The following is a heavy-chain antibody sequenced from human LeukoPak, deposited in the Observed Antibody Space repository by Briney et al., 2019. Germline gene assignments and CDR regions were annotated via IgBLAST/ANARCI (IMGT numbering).Heavy chain of an antibody. CDR2: ISWNSGSI. J-gene: IGHJ4*02. CDR1: GFTFDDYA. D-gene: IGHD3-22*01. Sequence: GGSLRLSCAASGFTFDDYAMHWVRQAPGKGLEWVSGISWNSGSIGYADSVKGRFTISRDNAKNSLYLQMNSLRAEDTAVYYCARDLYDSSGSDGVWGQGTLVTVSS. CDR3: ARDLYDSSGSDGV. V-gene: IGHV3-9*01.